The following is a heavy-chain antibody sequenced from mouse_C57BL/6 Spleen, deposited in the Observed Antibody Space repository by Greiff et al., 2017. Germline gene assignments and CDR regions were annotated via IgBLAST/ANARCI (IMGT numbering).Heavy chain of an antibody. CDR1: GYTFTSYW. D-gene: IGHD4-1*01. V-gene: IGHV1-69*01. CDR2: IDPSDSYT. CDR3: ARKLVDYFDY. Sequence: VKLQQPGAELVMPGASVKLSCKASGYTFTSYWMHWVKQRPGQGLEWIGEIDPSDSYTNYNQKFKGKSTLTVDKSSSTAYMQLSSLTSEDSAVYYCARKLVDYFDYWGQGTTLTVSS. J-gene: IGHJ2*01.